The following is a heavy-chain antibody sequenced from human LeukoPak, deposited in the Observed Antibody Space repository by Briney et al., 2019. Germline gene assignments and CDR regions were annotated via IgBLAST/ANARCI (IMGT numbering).Heavy chain of an antibody. V-gene: IGHV4-59*01. J-gene: IGHJ4*02. CDR2: IYYSGST. CDR1: GGSISSYY. CDR3: ARGAPVEMATTYYFDY. Sequence: PSQTLSLTCTVSGGSISSYYWSWIRQPPRKGLEWVGYIYYSGSTNYNPSLKSRVTISVDTSKNQFSLKLSSVTAADTAVYYCARGAPVEMATTYYFDYWGQGTLVTVSS. D-gene: IGHD5-24*01.